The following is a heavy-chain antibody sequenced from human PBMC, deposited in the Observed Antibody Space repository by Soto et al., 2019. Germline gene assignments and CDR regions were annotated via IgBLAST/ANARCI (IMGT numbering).Heavy chain of an antibody. CDR3: ATMLTGYNWFDP. Sequence: ASVKVSCKASGYTFTSYGISWVRQAPGQGLEWMGWISAYNGNTNYAQKLQGRVTMTTDTSTSTAYMELRSLRSDDTAVYYCATMLTGYNWFDPWGQGTLVTVSS. CDR2: ISAYNGNT. D-gene: IGHD2-8*01. J-gene: IGHJ5*02. CDR1: GYTFTSYG. V-gene: IGHV1-18*01.